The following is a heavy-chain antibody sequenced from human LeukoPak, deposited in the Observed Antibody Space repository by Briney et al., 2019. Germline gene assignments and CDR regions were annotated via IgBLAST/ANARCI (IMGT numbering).Heavy chain of an antibody. CDR2: ISDNSRSI. V-gene: IGHV3-21*01. Sequence: GGSLRLSCAASEFTFSTYNMNWVRQAPGKGQEWVSSISDNSRSIYYADSVKGRLTISRDNAKNSLYLQMNSLRAEDTAVYYCARETGDQAFDYWGQGTLVTVSS. CDR3: ARETGDQAFDY. D-gene: IGHD7-27*01. J-gene: IGHJ4*02. CDR1: EFTFSTYN.